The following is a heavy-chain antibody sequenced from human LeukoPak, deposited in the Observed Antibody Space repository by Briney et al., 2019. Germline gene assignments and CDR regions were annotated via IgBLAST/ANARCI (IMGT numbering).Heavy chain of an antibody. CDR2: IYTSGST. J-gene: IGHJ4*02. V-gene: IGHV4-61*02. Sequence: SETLSLTCTVSGGSISSGSYYWSWIRQPAGKGLEWIGRIYTSGSTNYNPSLKSRVTISVDTSKNQFSLKLSSVTAADTAVYYCARLSGYINWGQGTLVTVSS. CDR1: GGSISSGSYY. CDR3: ARLSGYIN. D-gene: IGHD5-12*01.